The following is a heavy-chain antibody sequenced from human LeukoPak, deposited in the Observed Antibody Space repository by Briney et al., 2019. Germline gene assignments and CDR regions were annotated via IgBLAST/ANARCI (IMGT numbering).Heavy chain of an antibody. Sequence: GGSLRLSCAASGFTFSSYGMHWVRQAPGKGLEWMAVISYDGSNKYYADSVKGRFTISRDNSKNTLYLQMNSLRAEDTAVYYCAKTDGSGTPSLGYWGQGTLATVSS. CDR1: GFTFSSYG. V-gene: IGHV3-30*18. J-gene: IGHJ4*02. D-gene: IGHD3-10*01. CDR3: AKTDGSGTPSLGY. CDR2: ISYDGSNK.